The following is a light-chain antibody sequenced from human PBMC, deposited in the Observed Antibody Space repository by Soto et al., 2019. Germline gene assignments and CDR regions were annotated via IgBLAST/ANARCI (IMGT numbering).Light chain of an antibody. CDR1: SSDVGGYNY. J-gene: IGLJ1*01. V-gene: IGLV2-14*01. Sequence: QSVLTQPPSVSGAPGQRVSISCTGSSDVGGYNYVSWYQQHPGKAPKLMIYEVSNRPSGVSNRFSGSKSGNTASLTISGLQAEDEADYYCSSYTSSSTRVFGTGTKVTVL. CDR2: EVS. CDR3: SSYTSSSTRV.